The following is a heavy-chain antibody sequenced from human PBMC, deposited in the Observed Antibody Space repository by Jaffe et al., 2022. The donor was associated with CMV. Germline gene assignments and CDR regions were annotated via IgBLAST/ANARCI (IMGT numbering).Heavy chain of an antibody. Sequence: QVTLRESGPALVKPTQTLTLTCTFSGFSLSTSGMCVSWIRQPPGKALEWLARIDWDDDKYYSTSLKTRLTISKDTSKNQVVLTMTNMDPVDTATYYCARILARRDTAYMDVWGKGTTVTVSS. CDR2: IDWDDDK. V-gene: IGHV2-70*15. D-gene: IGHD5-18*01. CDR3: ARILARRDTAYMDV. J-gene: IGHJ6*03. CDR1: GFSLSTSGMC.